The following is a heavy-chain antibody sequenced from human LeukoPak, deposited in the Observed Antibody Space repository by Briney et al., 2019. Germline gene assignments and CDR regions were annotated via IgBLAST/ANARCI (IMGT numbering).Heavy chain of an antibody. J-gene: IGHJ4*02. V-gene: IGHV4-31*03. D-gene: IGHD3-3*01. CDR3: ARVRVTIFGVVAFDY. CDR2: IYYSGST. CDR1: GGSISSGGYY. Sequence: EASEALSLTCTVSGGSISSGGYYWSWIRQHPGKGLEWIGYIYYSGSTYYNPSLKSRVTISVDTSKNQFSLKLSSVTAADTAVYYCARVRVTIFGVVAFDYWGQGTLVTVSS.